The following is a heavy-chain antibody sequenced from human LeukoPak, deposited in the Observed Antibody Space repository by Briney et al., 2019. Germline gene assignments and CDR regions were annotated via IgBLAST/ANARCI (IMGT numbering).Heavy chain of an antibody. CDR1: GFTFSTYS. J-gene: IGHJ4*02. Sequence: GGSLRLSCAASGFTFSTYSMNWVRQAPGKGLEWVSIIYGGGNTYYAGSVKGRFIISRDGSKNTLYLQMSSLRAEDTAVYYCARDDNWNDGRGLDDWGQGTLVTVSS. CDR2: IYGGGNT. CDR3: ARDDNWNDGRGLDD. V-gene: IGHV3-53*01. D-gene: IGHD1-1*01.